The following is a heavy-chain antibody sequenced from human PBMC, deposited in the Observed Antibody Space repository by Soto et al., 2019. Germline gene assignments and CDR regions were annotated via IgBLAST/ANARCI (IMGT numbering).Heavy chain of an antibody. D-gene: IGHD3-22*01. J-gene: IGHJ2*01. Sequence: SENLSLTCTVSGGSISSGDDYWSWIRQPPGKGLEWIGYIYYSGSTYYNPSLKSRVTISVDTSKDQFSLKLSSVTAADTAVYYCARHPLEWLLPYWYFDLWGRGTLVTFAS. V-gene: IGHV4-30-4*01. CDR3: ARHPLEWLLPYWYFDL. CDR1: GGSISSGDDY. CDR2: IYYSGST.